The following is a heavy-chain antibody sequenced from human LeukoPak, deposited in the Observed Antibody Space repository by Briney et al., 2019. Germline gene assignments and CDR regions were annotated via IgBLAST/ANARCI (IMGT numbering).Heavy chain of an antibody. CDR3: AREFVDGYSGYGSFDY. D-gene: IGHD5-12*01. Sequence: ASVKVSCKASGYTFTSYGISWVRQAPGQGLEWMEWISAYNGNTNYAQKLQGRVTMTTDTSTSTAYMELRSLRSDDTAVYYCAREFVDGYSGYGSFDYWGQGTLVTVSS. V-gene: IGHV1-18*04. CDR1: GYTFTSYG. CDR2: ISAYNGNT. J-gene: IGHJ4*02.